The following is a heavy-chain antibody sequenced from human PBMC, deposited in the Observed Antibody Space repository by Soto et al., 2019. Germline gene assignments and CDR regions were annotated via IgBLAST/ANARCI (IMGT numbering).Heavy chain of an antibody. D-gene: IGHD2-15*01. CDR3: AKAGGDCSGGSCFWFDP. V-gene: IGHV4-61*01. J-gene: IGHJ5*02. CDR2: IYYSGST. Sequence: SENLSLTCTVSDGSVSSGSYYWSWIRQPPGKGLEWIGYIYYSGSTNYNPSLKSRVTISVDKSKNQFSLKLSSVNAADTAVYYCAKAGGDCSGGSCFWFDPWGQGTLVTFSS. CDR1: DGSVSSGSYY.